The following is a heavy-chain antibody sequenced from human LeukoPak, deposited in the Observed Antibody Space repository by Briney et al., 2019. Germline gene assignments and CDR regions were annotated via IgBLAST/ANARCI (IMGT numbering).Heavy chain of an antibody. CDR2: IIPIFGTA. V-gene: IGHV1-69*13. J-gene: IGHJ3*02. CDR3: ARVAAVQELDAFDI. CDR1: GGTFSSYA. Sequence: GASVKVSCKASGGTFSSYAISWVRQAPGQGLEWMGGIIPIFGTANYAQKFRGRVTITADESTSTAYMELSSLRSEDTAVYYCARVAAVQELDAFDIWGQGTMVTVSS. D-gene: IGHD6-13*01.